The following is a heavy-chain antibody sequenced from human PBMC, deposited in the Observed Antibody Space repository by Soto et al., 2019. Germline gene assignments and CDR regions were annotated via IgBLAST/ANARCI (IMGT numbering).Heavy chain of an antibody. Sequence: PGGSLRLSCAASGFTFSSYAMSWVRQAPGKGLEWVSAISGSGGSTYYADSVKGRFTISRDNSKNTLYLQMNSLRAEDTAVYYCAKDLRGVRGYSVYDYWGQGTLVTVSS. J-gene: IGHJ4*02. CDR3: AKDLRGVRGYSVYDY. V-gene: IGHV3-23*01. D-gene: IGHD5-12*01. CDR1: GFTFSSYA. CDR2: ISGSGGST.